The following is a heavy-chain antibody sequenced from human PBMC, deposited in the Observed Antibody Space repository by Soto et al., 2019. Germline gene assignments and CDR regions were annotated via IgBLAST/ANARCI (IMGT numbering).Heavy chain of an antibody. D-gene: IGHD3-22*01. CDR3: AKGSYDRSGYELDH. V-gene: IGHV1-69*02. CDR2: IIPILDIP. Sequence: QVQLVQSGAEVKKPGSSVKVSCKASGGTFSSYTLSWVRQAPGQGLAWMGRIIPILDIPNYAQKFQDRVTITADKSTSTAYMELSRLRSEDTAVYYYAKGSYDRSGYELDHWGQGTLVTVSS. J-gene: IGHJ4*02. CDR1: GGTFSSYT.